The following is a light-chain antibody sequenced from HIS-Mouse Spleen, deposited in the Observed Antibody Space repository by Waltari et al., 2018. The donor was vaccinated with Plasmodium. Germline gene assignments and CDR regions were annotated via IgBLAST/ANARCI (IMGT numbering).Light chain of an antibody. CDR2: EVS. CDR1: SSDVGGYDS. V-gene: IGLV2-8*01. Sequence: SALTPPPSASGSPGQSVTISCTGTSSDVGGYDSVSWYQQHPGKAPKRMIYEVSKRPSGVPDRFSGSKSGNTASLTVSGLQAEDEADYYCSSYAGSNNLVFGGGTKLTVL. J-gene: IGLJ2*01. CDR3: SSYAGSNNLV.